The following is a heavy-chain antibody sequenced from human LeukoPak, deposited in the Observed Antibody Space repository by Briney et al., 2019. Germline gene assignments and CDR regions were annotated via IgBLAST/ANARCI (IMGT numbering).Heavy chain of an antibody. CDR3: ARDPPDYYDSSGYLDY. CDR1: GYTFTSYY. Sequence: ASVKVSCKASGYTFTSYYMHWVRQAPGQGLEWMGIINPSGGSTSYAQKFQGRVTMTRDMSTSTVYMELSSLRSEDTAVYYCARDPPDYYDSSGYLDYWGQGTLVTVSS. CDR2: INPSGGST. J-gene: IGHJ4*02. D-gene: IGHD3-22*01. V-gene: IGHV1-46*01.